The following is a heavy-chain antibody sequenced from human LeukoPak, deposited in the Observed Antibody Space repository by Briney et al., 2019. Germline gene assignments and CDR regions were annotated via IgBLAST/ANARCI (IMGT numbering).Heavy chain of an antibody. CDR3: VADFDY. V-gene: IGHV3-30-3*01. D-gene: IGHD6-19*01. CDR1: GFSFSTYI. Sequence: GGSLRLSCKASGFSFSTYIMHWVRQAPGKGLEWVALISYDGNTQYYADSVKDRFTLSRDNSQNTLYLQMSRLRAEDTATYYCVADFDYWGQGTLVTVSS. J-gene: IGHJ4*02. CDR2: ISYDGNTQ.